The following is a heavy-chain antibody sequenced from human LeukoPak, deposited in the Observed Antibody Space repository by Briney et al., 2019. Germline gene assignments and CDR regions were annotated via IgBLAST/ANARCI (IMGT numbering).Heavy chain of an antibody. CDR1: GGSVSRGSYY. V-gene: IGHV4-61*01. CDR2: IYYSGST. D-gene: IGHD4-17*01. Sequence: PSETLSLTCTVSGGSVSRGSYYWIWIRQPPGKGLEWIGFIYYSGSTNYNPSLKSRVTISVDTSKNQSSLKLTSVTAADTAMYYCARVPTGLYGDYYYYTMDVWGQGTTVTVSS. J-gene: IGHJ6*02. CDR3: ARVPTGLYGDYYYYTMDV.